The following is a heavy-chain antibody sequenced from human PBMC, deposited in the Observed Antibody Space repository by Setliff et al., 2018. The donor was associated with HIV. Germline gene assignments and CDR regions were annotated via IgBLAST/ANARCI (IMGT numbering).Heavy chain of an antibody. V-gene: IGHV1-69*13. CDR3: ARRKVGWLIPDY. CDR2: IVPILNTG. Sequence: SVKVSCKASGGTFRSHEISWVRQAPGQGLEWMGGIVPILNTGNYAPKFQGRVTITADESTTTAYMELSSLRSEDTAVYYCARRKVGWLIPDYWGQGTLVTVSS. D-gene: IGHD6-19*01. J-gene: IGHJ4*02. CDR1: GGTFRSHE.